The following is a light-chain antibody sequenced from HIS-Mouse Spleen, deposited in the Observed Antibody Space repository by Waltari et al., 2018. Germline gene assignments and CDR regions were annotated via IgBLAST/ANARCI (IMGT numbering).Light chain of an antibody. CDR1: SSDVGGYNY. CDR2: EVS. V-gene: IGLV2-8*01. Sequence: QSALTQPPSASGSPGQPVPIPCTGTSSDVGGYNYVSWYQQHPGKAPKLMIYEVSKRPSGVPDRFSGSKSGNTASLTVSGLQAEDEADYYCSSYAGSNNWVFGGGTKLTVL. J-gene: IGLJ3*02. CDR3: SSYAGSNNWV.